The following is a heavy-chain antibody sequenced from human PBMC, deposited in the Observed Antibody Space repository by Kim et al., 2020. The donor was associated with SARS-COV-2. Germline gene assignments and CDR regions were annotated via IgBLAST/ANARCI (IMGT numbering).Heavy chain of an antibody. CDR2: ISSSSSYI. CDR3: ARWGPVHYNGAFDI. Sequence: GGSLRLSCAASGFTFSSYSMNWVRQAPGKGLEWVSSISSSSSYIYYADSVKGRFTISRDNAKNSLYLQMNSLRAEDTAVYYCARWGPVHYNGAFDIWGQGTMVTVSS. D-gene: IGHD3-10*01. V-gene: IGHV3-21*01. J-gene: IGHJ3*02. CDR1: GFTFSSYS.